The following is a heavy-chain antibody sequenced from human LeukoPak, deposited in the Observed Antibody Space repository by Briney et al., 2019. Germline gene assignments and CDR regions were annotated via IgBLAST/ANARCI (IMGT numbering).Heavy chain of an antibody. D-gene: IGHD3-22*01. V-gene: IGHV4-39*02. J-gene: IGHJ4*02. CDR3: ARNYYDGSGYWF. CDR2: MYYSGST. CDR1: GGSITSSSY. Sequence: PSETLSLTCTVSGGSITSSSYWLWIRQPPGKGLDWIGSMYYSGSTHYNPSLRSRVTISVETSQNHFSLKLRSVTAADTAVYYCARNYYDGSGYWFWGQGTLVTVSS.